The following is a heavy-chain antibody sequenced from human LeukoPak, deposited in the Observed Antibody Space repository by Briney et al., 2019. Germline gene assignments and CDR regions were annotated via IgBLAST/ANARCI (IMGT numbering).Heavy chain of an antibody. Sequence: GGALRLSCAASWFTVSSTYVSWGRQTPGKGLEWVSIIHSAGSGGKTYYADSARGRFTISRDNSKNMVYLQMNRLRPQDKAVYYCASPAAPATANSHGWGASWDIWGQGTMVTVSS. CDR3: ASPAAPATANSHGWGASWDI. J-gene: IGHJ3*02. V-gene: IGHV3-53*01. D-gene: IGHD5-18*01. CDR1: WFTVSSTY. CDR2: IHSAGSGGKT.